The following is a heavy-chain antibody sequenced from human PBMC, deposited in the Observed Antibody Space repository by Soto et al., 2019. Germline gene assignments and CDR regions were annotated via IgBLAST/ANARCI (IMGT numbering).Heavy chain of an antibody. V-gene: IGHV1-18*01. CDR3: ARRGYSGYGRHWYGMDV. Sequence: QVQLVQSGAEVKKPGASVKVSCKASGYTFTSYGISWVRQAPGQGLEWMGWSSAYNGNTNYAQKLQGRVTMTTDTPTSTAYMGLRSLRSDDTAVYYCARRGYSGYGRHWYGMDVWGQGTTVTVSS. D-gene: IGHD5-12*01. CDR1: GYTFTSYG. J-gene: IGHJ6*02. CDR2: SSAYNGNT.